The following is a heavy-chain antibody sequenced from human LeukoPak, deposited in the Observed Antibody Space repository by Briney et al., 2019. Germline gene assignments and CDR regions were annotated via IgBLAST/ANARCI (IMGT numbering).Heavy chain of an antibody. CDR1: GGSISSYY. D-gene: IGHD2-2*02. V-gene: IGHV4-59*01. J-gene: IGHJ3*02. CDR2: IYYSGST. Sequence: PSETLSLTCTVSGGSISSYYWSWIRQPPGKGLEWIGYIYYSGSTNYNPSLKSRVTISVDTSKNQFSLKLSSVTAADTAVYYCARDSPAGGTPLGYCSSTSCYNGFDIWGQGTMVTVSS. CDR3: ARDSPAGGTPLGYCSSTSCYNGFDI.